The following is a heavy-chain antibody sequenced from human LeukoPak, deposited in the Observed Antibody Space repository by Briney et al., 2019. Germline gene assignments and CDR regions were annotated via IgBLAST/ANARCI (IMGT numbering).Heavy chain of an antibody. V-gene: IGHV3-33*08. CDR2: IWYDGSNK. D-gene: IGHD6-25*01. J-gene: IGHJ4*02. CDR1: GFIFSSYW. CDR3: SANFDF. Sequence: GGSLRLSCAASGFIFSSYWMSWVRQAPGKGLEWVAVIWYDGSNKYYADSVKGRFTISRDNSKNTLYLQMNSLSAEDTAVYYCSANFDFWGQGTLVTVSS.